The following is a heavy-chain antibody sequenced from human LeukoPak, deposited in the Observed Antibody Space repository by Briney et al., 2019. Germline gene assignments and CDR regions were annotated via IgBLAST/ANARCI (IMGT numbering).Heavy chain of an antibody. CDR1: GGSFSGYY. D-gene: IGHD5-12*01. Sequence: SETLSLTCAVYGGSFSGYYWSWIRQPPGKGLEWMGEINHSGSTNYNPSLKSRVTISVDTSKNQFSLKLSSVTAADTAVYYCARGPRGYVFYWGQGTLVTVSS. CDR2: INHSGST. CDR3: ARGPRGYVFY. J-gene: IGHJ4*02. V-gene: IGHV4-34*01.